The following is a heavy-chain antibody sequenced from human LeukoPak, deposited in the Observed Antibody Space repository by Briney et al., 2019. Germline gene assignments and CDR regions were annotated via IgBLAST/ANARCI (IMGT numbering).Heavy chain of an antibody. Sequence: SQTLSPTCAISGDSVSSNSAAWNWIRQSPSRGLEWLGRTYYRSKWYNDYAVSVKSRITINPDTSKNQFSLQLNSVTPEDTAVYYCARDLAVAGVNAFDIWGQGTMVTVSS. CDR3: ARDLAVAGVNAFDI. CDR1: GDSVSSNSAA. D-gene: IGHD6-19*01. J-gene: IGHJ3*02. V-gene: IGHV6-1*01. CDR2: TYYRSKWYN.